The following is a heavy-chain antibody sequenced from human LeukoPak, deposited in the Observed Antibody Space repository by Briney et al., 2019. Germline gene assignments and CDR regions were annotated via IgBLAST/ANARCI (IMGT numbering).Heavy chain of an antibody. Sequence: KPGGSLRLSCAASGFTFSSYSMNWVRQAPGKGLEWVSSISSSSSYIYYADSVKGRFTISRDNAKNSLYLQMNSLRAEDAAVYYCARDQYDILTGYPGPTDYYYGMDVWGQGTTVTVSS. D-gene: IGHD3-9*01. CDR1: GFTFSSYS. J-gene: IGHJ6*02. CDR3: ARDQYDILTGYPGPTDYYYGMDV. CDR2: ISSSSSYI. V-gene: IGHV3-21*04.